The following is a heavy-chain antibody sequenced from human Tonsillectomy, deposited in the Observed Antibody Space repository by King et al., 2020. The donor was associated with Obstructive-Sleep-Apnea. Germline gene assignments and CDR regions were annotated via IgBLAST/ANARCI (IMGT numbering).Heavy chain of an antibody. CDR1: GYTFTRYD. CDR3: ATLGFSNSPNCYIYYYYGLDV. D-gene: IGHD2-2*02. Sequence: QLVQSGAEVKKPGASVKVSCKASGYTFTRYDINWVRQATGQGLEWIGWMNPNTGNTGYAQKFHGSVTMTRDTSLNTVYMELRNLTSDDTAKYYCATLGFSNSPNCYIYYYYGLDVGGQGTTVTVSS. V-gene: IGHV1-8*01. CDR2: MNPNTGNT. J-gene: IGHJ6*02.